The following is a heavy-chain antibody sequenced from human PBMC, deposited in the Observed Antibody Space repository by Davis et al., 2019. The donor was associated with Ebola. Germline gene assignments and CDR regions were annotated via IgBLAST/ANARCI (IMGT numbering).Heavy chain of an antibody. V-gene: IGHV3-33*01. J-gene: IGHJ6*02. CDR1: GFTFSSYG. D-gene: IGHD3-10*01. CDR3: ARDRVPSLWFRELLSYYYYGMDV. Sequence: GESLKISCAASGFTFSSYGMHWVRQAPGKGLEWVAVIWYDGSNKYYADSVKGRFTISRDNSKNTLYLQMNSLRAEDTAVYYCARDRVPSLWFRELLSYYYYGMDVWGQGTTVTVSS. CDR2: IWYDGSNK.